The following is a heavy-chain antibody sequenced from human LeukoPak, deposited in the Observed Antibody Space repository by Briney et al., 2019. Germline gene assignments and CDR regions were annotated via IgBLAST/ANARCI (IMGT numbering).Heavy chain of an antibody. CDR1: GFTGSNNY. J-gene: IGHJ4*02. CDR3: ATADVATIGDY. Sequence: GGSLRLSCAASGFTGSNNYVSWVRQAPGMGLEWVSAIHSSGATCYADSVKGRFTISRDTSKNTLYLQISSLRSEDTAVYYCATADVATIGDYWGQGTLVTVSS. V-gene: IGHV3-53*05. CDR2: IHSSGAT. D-gene: IGHD5-12*01.